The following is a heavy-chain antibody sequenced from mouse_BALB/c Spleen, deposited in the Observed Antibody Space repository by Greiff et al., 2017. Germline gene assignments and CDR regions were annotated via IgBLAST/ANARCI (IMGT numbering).Heavy chain of an antibody. V-gene: IGHV1S81*02. CDR2: INPSNGRT. Sequence: QVQLKQPGAELVKPGASVKLSCKASGYTFTSYWMHWVKQRPGQGLEWIGEINPSNGRTNYNEKFKSKATLTVDKSSSTAYMQLSSLTSEDSAVYYCATAIYDGYSPWFAYWGQGTLVTVSA. D-gene: IGHD2-3*01. J-gene: IGHJ3*01. CDR1: GYTFTSYW. CDR3: ATAIYDGYSPWFAY.